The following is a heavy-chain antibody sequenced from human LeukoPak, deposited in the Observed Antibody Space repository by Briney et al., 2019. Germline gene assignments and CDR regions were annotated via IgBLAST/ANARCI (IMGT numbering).Heavy chain of an antibody. CDR2: IWYDGSNK. Sequence: GESLKISCAASGFPFSSYGMHWVRQAPGKGLEWVAVIWYDGSNKYYADSVKGRFTISRDNSKNTLYLQMNSLRAEDTAVYYCAKDRGYSSSWYYFDYWGQGTLVTVSS. CDR1: GFPFSSYG. J-gene: IGHJ4*02. D-gene: IGHD6-13*01. V-gene: IGHV3-33*06. CDR3: AKDRGYSSSWYYFDY.